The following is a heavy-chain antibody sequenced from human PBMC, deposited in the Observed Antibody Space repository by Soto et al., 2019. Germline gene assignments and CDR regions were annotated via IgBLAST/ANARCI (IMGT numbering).Heavy chain of an antibody. CDR1: GYTFTSYG. J-gene: IGHJ6*03. Sequence: QVPLVQSGAEVKKPGASVKVSCQASGYTFTSYGISWVRQAPGQGLEWMGWISAYNGNTNYAQKLQGRVTMPTDTSTSTAYMELRSLRSDDTAVYYCARGKSSSKFYYYYYMDVWGKGTTVTVSS. V-gene: IGHV1-18*01. CDR3: ARGKSSSKFYYYYYMDV. D-gene: IGHD6-6*01. CDR2: ISAYNGNT.